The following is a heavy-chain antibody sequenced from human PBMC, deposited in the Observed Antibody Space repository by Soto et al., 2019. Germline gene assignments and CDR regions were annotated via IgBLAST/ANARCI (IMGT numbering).Heavy chain of an antibody. Sequence: PSETLSLGCTVSGASISGAYWSWIRQSPGKGRGWIGYVYYSGSTKYNPSLKSRVTISVDTSKNQFSLKLSSVTAADTAVYYCARGYYDSNGQANTFDIWGQGTMVTVS. CDR2: VYYSGST. CDR3: ARGYYDSNGQANTFDI. CDR1: GASISGAY. J-gene: IGHJ3*02. V-gene: IGHV4-59*01. D-gene: IGHD3-22*01.